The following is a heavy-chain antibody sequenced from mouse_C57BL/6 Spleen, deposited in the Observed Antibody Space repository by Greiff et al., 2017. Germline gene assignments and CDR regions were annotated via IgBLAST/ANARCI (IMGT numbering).Heavy chain of an antibody. CDR1: GYTFTSYW. J-gene: IGHJ4*01. Sequence: QVQLQQPGAELLKPGASVKLSCKASGYTFTSYWMHWLKRRPGRGLEWIGRIAPNSGGTTYNEKFKSKATLTVDKPSSTAYMELSSLTSEDSAGYDCARYDYDYDDMDYGGKGTSGNVAS. CDR2: IAPNSGGT. CDR3: ARYDYDYDDMDY. D-gene: IGHD2-4*01. V-gene: IGHV1-72*01.